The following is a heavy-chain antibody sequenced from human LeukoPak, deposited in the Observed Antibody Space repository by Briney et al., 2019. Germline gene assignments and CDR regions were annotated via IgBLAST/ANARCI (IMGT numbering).Heavy chain of an antibody. J-gene: IGHJ5*02. CDR3: ARERIAATGTNWFDP. CDR1: GFTFSSYA. D-gene: IGHD6-13*01. V-gene: IGHV3-30*04. CDR2: ISGDGSNK. Sequence: GGSLRLSCAASGFTFSSYAMHWVRQAPGKGLEWVSVISGDGSNKYYADSVKGRFTISRDNSKNTLYLQMNSLRAEDTAVYYCARERIAATGTNWFDPWGQGTLVTVSS.